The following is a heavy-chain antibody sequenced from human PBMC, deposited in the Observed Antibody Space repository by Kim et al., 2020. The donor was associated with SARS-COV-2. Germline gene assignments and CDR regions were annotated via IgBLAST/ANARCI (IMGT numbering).Heavy chain of an antibody. V-gene: IGHV1-69*13. J-gene: IGHJ6*03. CDR3: ARSLQPNYYYYYMEV. CDR1: GGTFSSYA. Sequence: SVKVSCKASGGTFSSYAISWVRQAPGQGLEWMGGIIPIFGTANYAQKFQGRVTITADESTSTAYMELSSLRSEDTAVYYCARSLQPNYYYYYMEVWGKGTTVTVSS. CDR2: IIPIFGTA. D-gene: IGHD2-15*01.